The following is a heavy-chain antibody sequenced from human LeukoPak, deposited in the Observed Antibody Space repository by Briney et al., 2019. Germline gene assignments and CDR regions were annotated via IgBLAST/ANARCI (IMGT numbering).Heavy chain of an antibody. Sequence: PGVSLRLSCVPPGFSSTINWMNWVRQALEEGLGWVANINQDGSQKYYVDSVKGRFTISRDNAQNSVYLQMNSLRDEDTAVYYCVRGRGMDGWGQGTTVTVSS. CDR1: GFSSTINW. CDR3: VRGRGMDG. CDR2: INQDGSQK. J-gene: IGHJ6*02. V-gene: IGHV3-7*01.